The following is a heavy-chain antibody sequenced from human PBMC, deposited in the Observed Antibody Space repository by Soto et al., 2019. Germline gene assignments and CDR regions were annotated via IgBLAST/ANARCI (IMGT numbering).Heavy chain of an antibody. Sequence: ASVKVSCKASGYTFTGYYMHWVRQAPGQGLEWMGWINPNSGGTNYAQKFQGWVTMTRDTSIGTAYMELSRLRSDDTAVYYCARDLRGSSSLVLDPWGQGTLVTVSS. CDR3: ARDLRGSSSLVLDP. V-gene: IGHV1-2*04. D-gene: IGHD6-6*01. CDR1: GYTFTGYY. J-gene: IGHJ5*02. CDR2: INPNSGGT.